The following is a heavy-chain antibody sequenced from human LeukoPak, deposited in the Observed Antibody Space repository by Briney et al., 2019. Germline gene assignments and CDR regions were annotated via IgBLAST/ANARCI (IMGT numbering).Heavy chain of an antibody. CDR3: ARLPDP. CDR1: GGSISSNTYS. J-gene: IGHJ5*02. CDR2: IYHSGSS. Sequence: SETLSLTCTVSGGSISSNTYSWGWIRQPPGKGLEWIGEIYHSGSSNYNPSLKSRVTISVDKSKNQLSLKLSSVTAADTAVYYCARLPDPWGQGTLVTVSS. V-gene: IGHV4-39*07.